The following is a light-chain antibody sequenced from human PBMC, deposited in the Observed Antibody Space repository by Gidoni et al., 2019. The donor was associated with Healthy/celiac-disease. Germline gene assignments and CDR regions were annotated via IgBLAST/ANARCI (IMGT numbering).Light chain of an antibody. J-gene: IGLJ3*02. Sequence: SYVLTQPPSVSVAPGQTARITCGGNNIGSKSVHWYQQKPGQAPVLGGYDDRHRPSGIPARFSGFNSGNTGTLTISRVEAGDEADYYCQVWDSSSDHRNWVFGGGTKLTVL. V-gene: IGLV3-21*02. CDR1: NIGSKS. CDR2: DDR. CDR3: QVWDSSSDHRNWV.